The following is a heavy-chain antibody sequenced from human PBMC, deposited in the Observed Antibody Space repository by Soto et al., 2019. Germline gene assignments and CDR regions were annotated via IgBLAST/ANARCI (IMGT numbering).Heavy chain of an antibody. J-gene: IGHJ6*03. Sequence: SETLSLTCAVYGGSFSGYYWSWIRQPPGKGLEWIGEINHSGSTNYNPSLKSRVTISVDTSKNQFSLKLSSVTAADTAVYYCARGGCTNGVCCYYYYYYMDVWGKGTSVTVSS. CDR2: INHSGST. V-gene: IGHV4-34*01. D-gene: IGHD2-8*01. CDR1: GGSFSGYY. CDR3: ARGGCTNGVCCYYYYYYMDV.